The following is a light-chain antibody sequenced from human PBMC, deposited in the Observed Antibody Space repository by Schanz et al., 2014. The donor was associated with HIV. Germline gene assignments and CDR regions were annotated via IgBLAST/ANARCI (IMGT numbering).Light chain of an antibody. CDR3: QQYGSSPPWT. J-gene: IGKJ1*01. V-gene: IGKV3-20*01. Sequence: EIVLTQSPGSLSLSPGERATLSCRASQSLGGSQLAWYQHKPGQAPRLLIYGASNRATGIPDRFSGGGSGTDFTLTISRLEPEDFAMYYCQQYGSSPPWTFGQGTKVEIK. CDR2: GAS. CDR1: QSLGGSQ.